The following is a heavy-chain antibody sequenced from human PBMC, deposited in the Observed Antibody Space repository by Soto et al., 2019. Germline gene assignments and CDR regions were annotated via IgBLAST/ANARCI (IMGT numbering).Heavy chain of an antibody. Sequence: GESLKISCRTSGYRFTSYWIAWVRQMPGKGLEWMGIIFPSDSDARYSPSFQGQVTISADRSTSTVFLQWASLKASDTAVYFCARKDKSGYFNWFDPWGQGTLVTVSS. CDR1: GYRFTSYW. D-gene: IGHD3-22*01. CDR3: ARKDKSGYFNWFDP. CDR2: IFPSDSDA. J-gene: IGHJ5*02. V-gene: IGHV5-51*01.